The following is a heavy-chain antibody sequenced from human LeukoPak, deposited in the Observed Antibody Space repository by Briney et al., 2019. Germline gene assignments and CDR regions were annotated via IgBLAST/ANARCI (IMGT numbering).Heavy chain of an antibody. V-gene: IGHV3-33*01. Sequence: SCKASGGTFSSYAISWVRQAPGQGLEWVALIWNAGTNTYYADSVKGRFTISRDNSKNTLYLQMNSLRAEDTAVYYCAGDTPPGGDYYFDYWGQGTLVIVSS. CDR1: GGTFSSYA. CDR3: AGDTPPGGDYYFDY. D-gene: IGHD3-16*01. CDR2: IWNAGTNT. J-gene: IGHJ4*02.